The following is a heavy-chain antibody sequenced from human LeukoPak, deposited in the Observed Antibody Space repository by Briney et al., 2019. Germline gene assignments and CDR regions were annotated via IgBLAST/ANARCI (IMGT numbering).Heavy chain of an antibody. J-gene: IGHJ5*02. V-gene: IGHV1-46*01. CDR1: GYTFTNYH. CDR3: ARGREHLDFWSGYYKSWFDP. Sequence: ASVKVSCKASGYTFTNYHNHWVRQAPGQGLEWMGIINPSDGSTRYAQKFQGRVSMTRDMSTSTVYMELRSLRSDDTAVYYCARGREHLDFWSGYYKSWFDPWGQGTLVTVSS. CDR2: INPSDGST. D-gene: IGHD3-3*01.